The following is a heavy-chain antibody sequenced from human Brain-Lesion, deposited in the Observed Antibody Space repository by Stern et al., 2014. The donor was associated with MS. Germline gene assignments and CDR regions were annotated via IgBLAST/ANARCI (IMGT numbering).Heavy chain of an antibody. CDR1: GGSISRSTYY. CDR3: ARHDGWLPHY. D-gene: IGHD5-12*01. CDR2: IYYSGTT. Sequence: VQLEESGPGLVKPSETLSLTCSVSGGSISRSTYYWGWIRQPPGKGLEWIGSIYYSGTTYYNPSLKSRVTIDTSTHQFPVRRPSVTAADTAVYYCARHDGWLPHYWSQGTLVTVSS. J-gene: IGHJ4*02. V-gene: IGHV4-39*01.